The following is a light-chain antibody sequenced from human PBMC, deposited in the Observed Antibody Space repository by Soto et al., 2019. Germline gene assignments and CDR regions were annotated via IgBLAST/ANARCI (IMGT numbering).Light chain of an antibody. V-gene: IGLV1-40*01. CDR2: GNN. J-gene: IGLJ7*01. CDR1: SSNIGARYD. CDR3: QSYDSSLSGYV. Sequence: QPVLTQPPSVSGAPGQRVTISCTGSSSNIGARYDVHWYQQLPGTAPKLLIYGNNNRPSGVSDRFSGSKSGTSASLAITGLQAEDEADYYCQSYDSSLSGYVFGSGTQLTVL.